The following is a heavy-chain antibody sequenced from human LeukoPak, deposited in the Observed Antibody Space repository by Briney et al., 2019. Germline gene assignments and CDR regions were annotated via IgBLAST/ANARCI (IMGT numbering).Heavy chain of an antibody. Sequence: PGGSLRLSCAASGFTFSSYGMHWVRQAPGKGLEWVAVIWYDGSNKYYADSVKGRFTISRDNSKNTLYLQMNSLRAEDTAVYYCATLMTKGYYYYGMDVWGQGTTVTVSS. CDR3: ATLMTKGYYYYGMDV. CDR2: IWYDGSNK. CDR1: GFTFSSYG. J-gene: IGHJ6*02. V-gene: IGHV3-33*01.